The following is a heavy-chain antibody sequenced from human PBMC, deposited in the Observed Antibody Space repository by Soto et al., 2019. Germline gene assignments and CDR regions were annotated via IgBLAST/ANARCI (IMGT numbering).Heavy chain of an antibody. CDR2: VTDSGGST. Sequence: EVQLLESGGALVQPGGSLRLSCAASGFTFSSYAMSWVRQAPGKGLEWVSTVTDSGGSTYYADSVKGRFTISRDNSKHTLYLQMSGLRAEDTAVYYCAKDPRPYTGGSDDCFDPWGQGTLVTVSS. J-gene: IGHJ5*02. CDR1: GFTFSSYA. V-gene: IGHV3-23*01. CDR3: AKDPRPYTGGSDDCFDP. D-gene: IGHD2-8*02.